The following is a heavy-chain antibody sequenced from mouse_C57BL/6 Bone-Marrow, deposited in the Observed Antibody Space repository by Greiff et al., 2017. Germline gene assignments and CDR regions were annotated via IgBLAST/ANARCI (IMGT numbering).Heavy chain of an antibody. CDR2: IGPNSGGT. CDR3: ARYPLFAY. CDR1: GYTFTSYW. D-gene: IGHD6-1*01. V-gene: IGHV1-72*01. J-gene: IGHJ3*01. Sequence: VQLQQPGAELVKPGASVKLSCKASGYTFTSYWMHWVKQRPGRGLEWIGRIGPNSGGTKYNEKVKSRVTLSGDKPSSTVYMQLSSLTSEDSAVYYCARYPLFAYWGQGTLVTVSA.